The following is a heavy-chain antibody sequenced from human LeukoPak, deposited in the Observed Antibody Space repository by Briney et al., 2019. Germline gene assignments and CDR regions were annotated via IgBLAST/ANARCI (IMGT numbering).Heavy chain of an antibody. J-gene: IGHJ4*02. CDR3: ARYYGSGNYYTYYFDY. V-gene: IGHV3-53*01. CDR1: GFTVSSNY. Sequence: GGSLRLSCAAPGFTVSSNYMSWVRQAPGKGLEWVSVIYSGGSTYYADSVKGRFTISRDNSKNTLYLQMNSLRAKDTAVYYCARYYGSGNYYTYYFDYWGQGTLVTVSS. D-gene: IGHD3-10*01. CDR2: IYSGGST.